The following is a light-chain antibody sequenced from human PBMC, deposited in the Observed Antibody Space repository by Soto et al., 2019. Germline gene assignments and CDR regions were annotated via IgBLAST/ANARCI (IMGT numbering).Light chain of an antibody. Sequence: EIVMTQSPATLSVSPVERATLSCMASQSVRDNIAWYQQKPGQAPRLLIYSGSTRATGVPARFSGSGSGTDFTLTISSLEPEDFAVYYCQQRSNWPITFGQGTRLEIK. V-gene: IGKV3-15*01. CDR2: SGS. CDR3: QQRSNWPIT. J-gene: IGKJ5*01. CDR1: QSVRDN.